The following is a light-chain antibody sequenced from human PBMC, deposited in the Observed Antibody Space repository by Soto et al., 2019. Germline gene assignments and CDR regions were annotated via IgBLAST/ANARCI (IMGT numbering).Light chain of an antibody. J-gene: IGKJ2*01. CDR2: AAS. CDR1: QSIGTY. CDR3: QQSYTTLYT. Sequence: DIQMTQSPSSLSASVGDRVTVTCRASQSIGTYVNWYQQKPGKAPYLLIYAASRLQSGVPSKFSGSGSGTDFTLTISSLQPEDCATYYCQQSYTTLYTFGQGTKLEIK. V-gene: IGKV1-39*01.